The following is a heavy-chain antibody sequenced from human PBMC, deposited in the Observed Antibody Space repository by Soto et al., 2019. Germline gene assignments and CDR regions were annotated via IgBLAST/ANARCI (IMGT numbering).Heavy chain of an antibody. CDR1: GDSISTYY. D-gene: IGHD5-18*01. V-gene: IGHV4-59*01. CDR3: ARGAGFSYASTWFDI. CDR2: IYYTGST. Sequence: PSETLSLTCTVSGDSISTYYWTWIRQAPGKGLEWVGHIYYTGSTNYNPALNDRVTISVDTSKNHFSLQLTSVAAADTAVYYCARGAGFSYASTWFDIWGQGTLVTVSS. J-gene: IGHJ5*02.